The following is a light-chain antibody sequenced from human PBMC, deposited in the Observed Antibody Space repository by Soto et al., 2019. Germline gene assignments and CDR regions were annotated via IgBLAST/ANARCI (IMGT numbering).Light chain of an antibody. CDR1: SSDVGGYNS. CDR3: TSYAGSNNLL. J-gene: IGLJ2*01. V-gene: IGLV2-8*01. CDR2: EVS. Sequence: QSVLTQPPSASGSPGQSVTISCTGTSSDVGGYNSVAWYQQHPGKAPKLMIYEVSKRPSGVPDRFSGSRSGNTASLTVSGLQAEDEAGYYCTSYAGSNNLLFGGGTKVTVL.